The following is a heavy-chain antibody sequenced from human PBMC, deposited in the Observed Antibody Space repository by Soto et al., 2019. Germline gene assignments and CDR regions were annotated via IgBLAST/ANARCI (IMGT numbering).Heavy chain of an antibody. CDR3: ARGPLVVLNYFES. CDR1: GGTFRNYP. CDR2: IFTLTDIP. Sequence: QVQLVQSGTEVKKPGSSVKVSCKASGGTFRNYPINWVRQAPGQGLEWMGSIFTLTDIPDYAQNFQARLTISADKSTSTAYMELSSLTSDDTDMYFCARGPLVVLNYFESWGQGTLVTVSS. V-gene: IGHV1-69*02. J-gene: IGHJ4*02.